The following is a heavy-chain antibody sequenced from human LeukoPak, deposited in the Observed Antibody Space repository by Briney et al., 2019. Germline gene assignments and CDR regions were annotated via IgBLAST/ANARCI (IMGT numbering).Heavy chain of an antibody. J-gene: IGHJ4*02. CDR3: ARVGGLQLFDY. D-gene: IGHD5-24*01. Sequence: ASVKVSCKASGYTFTSYYMHWVRQAPGRGLEWMGIINPSGGSTSYAQKFQGRVTMTRDTSTSTVYMELSSLRSEDTAVYYCARVGGLQLFDYWGQGTLVTVSS. CDR2: INPSGGST. V-gene: IGHV1-46*01. CDR1: GYTFTSYY.